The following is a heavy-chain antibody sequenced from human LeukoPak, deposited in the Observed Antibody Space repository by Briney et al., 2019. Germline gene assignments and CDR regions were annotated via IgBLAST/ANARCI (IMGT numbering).Heavy chain of an antibody. V-gene: IGHV4-30-2*01. CDR1: GFTFSDYY. D-gene: IGHD6-6*01. J-gene: IGHJ6*02. Sequence: LRLSCAASGFTFSDYYMSWIRQPPGKGLEWIGYIYHSGSTYYNPSLKSRVTISVDRSKNQFSLKLSSVTAADTAVYYCARVPTEYSSSSRSYYYYGMDVWGQGTTVTVSS. CDR2: IYHSGST. CDR3: ARVPTEYSSSSRSYYYYGMDV.